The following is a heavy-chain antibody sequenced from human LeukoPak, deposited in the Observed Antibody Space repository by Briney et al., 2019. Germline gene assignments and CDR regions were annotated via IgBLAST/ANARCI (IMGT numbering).Heavy chain of an antibody. CDR1: GFTFSSYW. J-gene: IGHJ4*02. CDR3: ARVWGIAAAGGEIEY. Sequence: GGSLRLSCAASGFTFSSYWMSWVRQAPGKGLEWVANIKQDGSEKYYVDSVKGRFTISRDNAKNSLYLQMNSLRDEDTAVYYCARVWGIAAAGGEIEYWGQGTLVTVSS. D-gene: IGHD6-13*01. V-gene: IGHV3-7*02. CDR2: IKQDGSEK.